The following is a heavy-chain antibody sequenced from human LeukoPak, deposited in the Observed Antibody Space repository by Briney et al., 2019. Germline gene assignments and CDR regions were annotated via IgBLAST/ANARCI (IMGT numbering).Heavy chain of an antibody. CDR1: GGSISSYY. CDR3: ARGEGTSGSYGSNWFDP. CDR2: IYYSGST. D-gene: IGHD1-26*01. J-gene: IGHJ5*02. V-gene: IGHV4-59*01. Sequence: SETLSLTCTVSGGSISSYYWSWIRQPPGKGLEWIGYIYYSGSTNYNPSLKSRVTISVDTSKNQFSLKLSSVTAADTAVYYCARGEGTSGSYGSNWFDPWGQGTLVTVSS.